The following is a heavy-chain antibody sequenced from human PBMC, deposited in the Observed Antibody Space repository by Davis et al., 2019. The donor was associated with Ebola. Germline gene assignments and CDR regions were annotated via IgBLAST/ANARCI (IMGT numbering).Heavy chain of an antibody. J-gene: IGHJ3*02. CDR2: ISAYNGNT. V-gene: IGHV1-8*01. D-gene: IGHD4-17*01. Sequence: ASVKVSCKAAGGTLRTHGISWVRQAPGQGLAWMGWISAYNGNTNYAQKLQGRVTMNRNTSISTAYMELSSLRSEDTAVYYCARGHGDYDAFDIWGQGTMVTVSS. CDR1: GGTLRTHG. CDR3: ARGHGDYDAFDI.